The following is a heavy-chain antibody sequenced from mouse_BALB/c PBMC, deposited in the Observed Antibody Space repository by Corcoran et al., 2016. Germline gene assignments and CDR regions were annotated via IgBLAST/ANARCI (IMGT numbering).Heavy chain of an antibody. J-gene: IGHJ1*01. V-gene: IGHV14-3*02. CDR3: ARWDWYFDV. CDR1: GFNIKDTF. Sequence: VQLQQSGAELVKPGASVKLSCTASGFNIKDTFMHWVQQRPDHGLGWVGRIDPANVNTKYDPKFQGKATITEDTSSNPAYLQLSSLTSEDTAVYYCARWDWYFDVWGAGTTVTVSS. CDR2: IDPANVNT.